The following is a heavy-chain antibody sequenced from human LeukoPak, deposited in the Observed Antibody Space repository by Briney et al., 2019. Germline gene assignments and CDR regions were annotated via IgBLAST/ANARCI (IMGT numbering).Heavy chain of an antibody. D-gene: IGHD6-19*01. CDR1: GYTFTGYY. CDR3: ARDSGGYIAVAGTGGNDAFDI. Sequence: GASVKVSCKASGYTFTGYYMHWVRQAPGQGLEWMGWINPNSGGTNYAQKFQGRVTMTRDTSISTAYMELSRLRSDDTAVYYCARDSGGYIAVAGTGGNDAFDIGGQGTMGTVSS. J-gene: IGHJ3*02. CDR2: INPNSGGT. V-gene: IGHV1-2*02.